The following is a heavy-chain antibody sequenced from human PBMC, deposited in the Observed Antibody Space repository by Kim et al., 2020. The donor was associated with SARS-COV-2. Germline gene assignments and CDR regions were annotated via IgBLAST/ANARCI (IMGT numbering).Heavy chain of an antibody. CDR1: GYTLTELS. Sequence: ASVKVSCKVSGYTLTELSMHWVRQAPGKGLELMGGFDPEDGETIYAQKFQGRVTMTEDTSTDTAYMELSSLRSEDTAVYYCATGAAAGKSNWFDPWGQGTLVTVSS. CDR3: ATGAAAGKSNWFDP. V-gene: IGHV1-24*01. D-gene: IGHD6-13*01. J-gene: IGHJ5*02. CDR2: FDPEDGET.